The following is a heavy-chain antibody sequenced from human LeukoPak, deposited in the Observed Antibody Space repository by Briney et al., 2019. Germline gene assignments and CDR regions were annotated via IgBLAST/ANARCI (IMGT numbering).Heavy chain of an antibody. J-gene: IGHJ4*02. V-gene: IGHV4-39*01. CDR1: GGSISSSSYY. Sequence: SETLSLTCTVSGGSISSSSYYWGWIRQPPGKGPEWIGSICYSGSTYYNPSLKSRVTISVDTSKNQFSLKLSSVTAADTAVYYCARRGDYYDSSGYYYFDYWGQGTLVTVSS. CDR3: ARRGDYYDSSGYYYFDY. D-gene: IGHD3-22*01. CDR2: ICYSGST.